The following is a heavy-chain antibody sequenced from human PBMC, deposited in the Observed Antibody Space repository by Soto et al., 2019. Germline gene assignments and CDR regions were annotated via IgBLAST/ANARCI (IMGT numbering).Heavy chain of an antibody. D-gene: IGHD2-8*02. V-gene: IGHV3-23*01. J-gene: IGHJ6*03. CDR3: AKAYVLVVNYYYMDV. CDR2: ISGSGGST. Sequence: GGSLRLSCAASGFTFSSYAMSWVRQAPGKGLEWVSAISGSGGSTYYADSVKGRFTISRDNSKNTLYLQMNSLRAEDTAVYYCAKAYVLVVNYYYMDVWGKGTTVTVSS. CDR1: GFTFSSYA.